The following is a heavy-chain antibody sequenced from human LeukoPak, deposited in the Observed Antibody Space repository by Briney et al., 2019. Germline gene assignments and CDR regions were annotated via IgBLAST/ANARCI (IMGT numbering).Heavy chain of an antibody. CDR3: ARGIAAAGTGSWFDP. V-gene: IGHV3-66*01. CDR1: GFTDSSNH. J-gene: IGHJ5*02. D-gene: IGHD6-13*01. CDR2: IYSGGST. Sequence: GGSLRLSCAASGFTDSSNHMSWVRQAPGKGLEWGSVIYSGGSTYYADSVKGRFTISRDNSKNTLYLQMNSLRAEDTAVYYCARGIAAAGTGSWFDPWGQGTLVTVSS.